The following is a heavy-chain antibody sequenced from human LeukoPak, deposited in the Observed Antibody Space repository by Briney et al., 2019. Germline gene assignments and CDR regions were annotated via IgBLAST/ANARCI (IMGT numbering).Heavy chain of an antibody. D-gene: IGHD4-17*01. V-gene: IGHV3-74*01. CDR1: GFTFSSYW. CDR2: INSDGSST. Sequence: PGGSLRLSCAASGFTFSSYWMHWVRQAPGKGLVWVSRINSDGSSTSYADSVKGRFTISRDNAKNTLYLQMNSLRAEDTAVYYCARGGGDYADLNDAFDIWGQGTMVTVSS. CDR3: ARGGGDYADLNDAFDI. J-gene: IGHJ3*02.